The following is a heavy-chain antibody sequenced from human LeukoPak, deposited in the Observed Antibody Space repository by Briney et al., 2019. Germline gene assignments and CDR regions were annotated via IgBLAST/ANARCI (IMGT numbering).Heavy chain of an antibody. J-gene: IGHJ4*02. CDR2: IYYSGST. CDR1: GGSISSSSYY. D-gene: IGHD6-19*01. V-gene: IGHV4-39*01. CDR3: ARLKRGTGYSSGWYIDY. Sequence: SETLSLTCTVSGGSISSSSYYWGWIRQPPGKGLERIGSIYYSGSTYYNPSLKSRVTISVDTSKNQFSLKLSSVTAADTAVYYCARLKRGTGYSSGWYIDYWGQGTLVTVSS.